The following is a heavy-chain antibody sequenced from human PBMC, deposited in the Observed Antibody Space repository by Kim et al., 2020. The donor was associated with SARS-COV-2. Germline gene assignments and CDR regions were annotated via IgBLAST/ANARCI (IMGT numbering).Heavy chain of an antibody. D-gene: IGHD3-22*01. CDR3: ASLTYYYDSSGYKRDG. Sequence: DSVMGRFTISRDNAQNSLYLKMNSLKAEDTAVYYCASLTYYYDSSGYKRDGWGQGTLVTVSS. J-gene: IGHJ4*02. V-gene: IGHV3-21*01.